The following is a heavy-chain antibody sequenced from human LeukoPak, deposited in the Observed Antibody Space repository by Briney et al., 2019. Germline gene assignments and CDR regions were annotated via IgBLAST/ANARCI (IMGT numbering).Heavy chain of an antibody. CDR3: ARRHYDFWSGYSLDQPKNDAFDI. Sequence: PSETLSLTCSVSGGSISNSYWSWIRQSPGKGLEWIGSAYFGGSTNYNPSLKSRVTISLDTSKNQFSLKLSSVTAADTAVYYCARRHYDFWSGYSLDQPKNDAFDIWGQGTMVTVSS. D-gene: IGHD3-3*01. CDR2: AYFGGST. J-gene: IGHJ3*02. CDR1: GGSISNSY. V-gene: IGHV4-59*08.